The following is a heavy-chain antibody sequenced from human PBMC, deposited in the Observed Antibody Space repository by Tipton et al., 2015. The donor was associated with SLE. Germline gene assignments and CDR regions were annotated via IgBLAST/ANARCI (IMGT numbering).Heavy chain of an antibody. CDR1: GGSMSTYY. J-gene: IGHJ4*02. CDR3: ARHKLGFSWSYFDS. CDR2: IYHSGST. V-gene: IGHV4-59*08. D-gene: IGHD3-3*01. Sequence: TLSLTCTVSGGSMSTYYWSWIRQPPGKGLEWIGYIYHSGSTNYNPSVRSRVSTSMDTSKNQFSLQMSSVTAADTALYYCARHKLGFSWSYFDSWGQGTLVTVSS.